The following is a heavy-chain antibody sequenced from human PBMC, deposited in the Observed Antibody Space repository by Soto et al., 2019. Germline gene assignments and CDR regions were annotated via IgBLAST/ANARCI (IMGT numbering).Heavy chain of an antibody. CDR2: INHSGST. D-gene: IGHD6-13*01. Sequence: PSETLSLTCAVYGGSFSGYYWSWIRQPPGKGLEWIGEINHSGSTNYNPSLRSRVTISVDTSKNQFSLKLISVTAADTAVHYCARGPRPSWLQFHYYGMDVWGQGPTVTVSS. CDR3: ARGPRPSWLQFHYYGMDV. V-gene: IGHV4-34*01. CDR1: GGSFSGYY. J-gene: IGHJ6*02.